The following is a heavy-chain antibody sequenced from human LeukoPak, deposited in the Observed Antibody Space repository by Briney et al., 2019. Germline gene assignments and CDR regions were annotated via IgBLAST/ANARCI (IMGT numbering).Heavy chain of an antibody. CDR2: ISSSGSTI. CDR3: AIDTRDPYDSSGYNWFDP. Sequence: PGGSLRLSCAASGFTFSSYEMNWVRQAPGKGLEWVSYISSSGSTIYYADSVKGRFTISRDNAKNSLYLQMNSLRAEDTAVYYCAIDTRDPYDSSGYNWFDPWGQGTLVTVSS. V-gene: IGHV3-48*03. J-gene: IGHJ5*02. CDR1: GFTFSSYE. D-gene: IGHD3-22*01.